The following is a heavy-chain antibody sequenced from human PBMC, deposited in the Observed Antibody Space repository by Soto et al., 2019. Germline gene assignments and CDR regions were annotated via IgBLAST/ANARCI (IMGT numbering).Heavy chain of an antibody. CDR2: IIPLFGTT. D-gene: IGHD6-13*01. J-gene: IGHJ5*02. CDR3: ARARGTSWYNWFDP. CDR1: GGNFTNYG. Sequence: QVQLVQSGAELKKPGSSVKVSCKASGGNFTNYGISWVRQAPGQGLEWMGGIIPLFGTTNYAQKFRGRVTVTADESTSTAYMELNSLRSEDTAMYFCARARGTSWYNWFDPWGQGTLVTVSS. V-gene: IGHV1-69*01.